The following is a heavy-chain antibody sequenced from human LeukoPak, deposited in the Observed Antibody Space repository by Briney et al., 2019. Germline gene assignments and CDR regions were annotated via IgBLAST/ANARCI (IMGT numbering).Heavy chain of an antibody. D-gene: IGHD1-26*01. CDR2: ISSSGSTI. V-gene: IGHV3-11*04. Sequence: GGSLRLSCAASGFTFSDYYMSWIRQAPGKGLEWVSYISSSGSTIYYADSVKGRFTISRDNSKNTLYLQMNSLRGDDTAVYYCAKDRGGGNYYSSAFDIWGQGTMVIVSS. J-gene: IGHJ3*02. CDR1: GFTFSDYY. CDR3: AKDRGGGNYYSSAFDI.